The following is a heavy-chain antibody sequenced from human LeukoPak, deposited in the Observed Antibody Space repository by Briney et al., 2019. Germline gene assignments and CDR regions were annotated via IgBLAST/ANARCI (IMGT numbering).Heavy chain of an antibody. J-gene: IGHJ4*02. D-gene: IGHD3-22*01. CDR3: AREYYYDSSGYDY. CDR1: GFTFSSYA. V-gene: IGHV3-30*04. CDR2: ISYDGSNK. Sequence: GGSLRLSCAASGFTFSSYAMHWVRQAPGKGLEWVAVISYDGSNKYYADSVKGRFTISRDNSKNALYLQMNSLRAEDTAVYYCAREYYYDSSGYDYWGQGTLVTVSS.